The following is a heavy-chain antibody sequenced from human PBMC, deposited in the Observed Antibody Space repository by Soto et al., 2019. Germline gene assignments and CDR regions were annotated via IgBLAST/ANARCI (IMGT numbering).Heavy chain of an antibody. CDR2: INPNSGGT. CDR1: GYTFNDYY. V-gene: IGHV1-2*04. CDR3: ARGGYSGYDIGDYYYYGMDV. D-gene: IGHD5-12*01. Sequence: APVKVSCEASGYTFNDYYMDWVRQAPGQGLEWMGWINPNSGGTNYAQKFQGWVTMTRDTSISTAYMELSRLRSDDTAVYYCARGGYSGYDIGDYYYYGMDVWGQGTTVTVSS. J-gene: IGHJ6*02.